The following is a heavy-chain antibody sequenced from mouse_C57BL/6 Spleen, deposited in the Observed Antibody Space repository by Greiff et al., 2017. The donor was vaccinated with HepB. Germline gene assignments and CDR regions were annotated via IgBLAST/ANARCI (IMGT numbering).Heavy chain of an antibody. V-gene: IGHV1-9*01. CDR1: GYTFTGYW. CDR2: ILPGSGST. D-gene: IGHD1-1*01. Sequence: VQLQQSGAELVKPGASVKLSCKATGYTFTGYWIEWVKQRPGHGLEWIGEILPGSGSTNYNEKFKGKTTFTADTSSNTAYMQLSSLTTEDSAIYYWARDQVAYYYGRSYAYYYAMDYWGQGASVTVSS. CDR3: ARDQVAYYYGRSYAYYYAMDY. J-gene: IGHJ4*01.